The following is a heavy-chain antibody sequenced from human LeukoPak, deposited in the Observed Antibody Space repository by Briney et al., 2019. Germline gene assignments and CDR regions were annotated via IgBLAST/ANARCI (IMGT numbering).Heavy chain of an antibody. CDR1: GYTFTSYG. Sequence: SVKVSCKASGYTFTSYGISWVRQAPGQGLEWMGWISAYNGNTNYAQKLQGRVTMTTDTSTSTAYMELRSLRSDDTAVYYCARRRGYGVLWFGELPNYYYYYGMDVWGKGTTVTVSS. CDR3: ARRRGYGVLWFGELPNYYYYYGMDV. D-gene: IGHD3-10*01. J-gene: IGHJ6*04. CDR2: ISAYNGNT. V-gene: IGHV1-18*04.